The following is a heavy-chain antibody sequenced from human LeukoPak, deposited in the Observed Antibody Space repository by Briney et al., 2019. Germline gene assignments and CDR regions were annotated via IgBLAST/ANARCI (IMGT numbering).Heavy chain of an antibody. D-gene: IGHD3-9*01. J-gene: IGHJ4*02. CDR2: ISSSGSTI. V-gene: IGHV3-48*03. CDR1: GFTFSSYE. Sequence: PGGSLRLSCAASGFTFSSYEMNWVRQAPGKGREWVSYISSSGSTIYNADSVKGRFTISRDNAKNSLYLQMNSLRAEDTAVYYCARGANYYDILTGQVDYFDYRGQGTLVTVSS. CDR3: ARGANYYDILTGQVDYFDY.